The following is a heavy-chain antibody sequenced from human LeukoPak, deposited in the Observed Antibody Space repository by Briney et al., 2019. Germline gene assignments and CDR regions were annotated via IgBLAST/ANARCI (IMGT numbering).Heavy chain of an antibody. CDR1: GGSFSGYY. D-gene: IGHD5-18*01. J-gene: IGHJ4*02. CDR2: INHSGST. CDR3: ARELDTAMADFDY. Sequence: PSETLSLTCAVYGGSFSGYYWSWIRQPPGKGLEWIGEINHSGSTNYNPSLKSRVTISVDTSKNQFSLKLSSLTAADAAVYYCARELDTAMADFDYWGQGTLVTVSS. V-gene: IGHV4-34*01.